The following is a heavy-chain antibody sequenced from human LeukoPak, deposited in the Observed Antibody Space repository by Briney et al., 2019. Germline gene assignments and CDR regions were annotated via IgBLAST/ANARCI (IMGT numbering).Heavy chain of an antibody. V-gene: IGHV1-2*02. CDR1: GYTFTGYY. D-gene: IGHD6-19*01. CDR2: INPNSGGT. CDR3: ARELTSGLFEFRNPFQH. J-gene: IGHJ1*01. Sequence: ASVKVSCKASGYTFTGYYIHWVRQAPGQGLEWMGWINPNSGGTNYVQKFQGRVTMTRDTSISTAYMEVSRLRSDDTAVYYCARELTSGLFEFRNPFQHWGQGTLVTVSS.